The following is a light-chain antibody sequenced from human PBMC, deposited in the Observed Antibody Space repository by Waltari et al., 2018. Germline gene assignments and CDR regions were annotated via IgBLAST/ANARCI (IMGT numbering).Light chain of an antibody. CDR3: QVWEDNSDQWV. V-gene: IGLV3-21*01. Sequence: SYVLTQPPSVSVAPGKTAKITCGGNNIGRQSVHWYEQKPGQAPVLGIYYDRDRPSGIPERFSGSKSGNTATLTISRVEVGDEADYYCQVWEDNSDQWVFGGGTKLTVL. CDR2: YDR. J-gene: IGLJ3*02. CDR1: NIGRQS.